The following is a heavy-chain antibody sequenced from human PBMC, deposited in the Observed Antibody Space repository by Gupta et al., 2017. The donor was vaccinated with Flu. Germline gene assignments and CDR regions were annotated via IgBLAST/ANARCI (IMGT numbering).Heavy chain of an antibody. CDR3: ARDRGCSGGSCYSHYGIFDY. J-gene: IGHJ4*02. Sequence: QVQLVESGGGVVQPGRSLRLSCAASGFTFSSYGLHWVRQAPGKGLEWVAVIWYDGSNKYYADSVKGRFTISRDNSKNTLYLQMNSLRAEDTAVYYCARDRGCSGGSCYSHYGIFDYWGQGTLVTVSS. D-gene: IGHD2-15*01. V-gene: IGHV3-33*01. CDR1: GFTFSSYG. CDR2: IWYDGSNK.